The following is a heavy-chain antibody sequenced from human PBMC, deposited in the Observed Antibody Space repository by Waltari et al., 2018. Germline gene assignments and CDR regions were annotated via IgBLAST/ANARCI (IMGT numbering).Heavy chain of an antibody. J-gene: IGHJ4*02. D-gene: IGHD3-10*01. CDR3: AKDITGVRGYYFDY. CDR1: GFTFDDYA. V-gene: IGHV3-9*03. Sequence: EVQLVESGGGLVQPGRSLRLSCAASGFTFDDYAMPWVRKAPGKGLEWVSGISWNSGSIGYADSVKGRFTISRDNAKNSLYLQMNSLRAEDMALYYCAKDITGVRGYYFDYWGQGTLVTVSS. CDR2: ISWNSGSI.